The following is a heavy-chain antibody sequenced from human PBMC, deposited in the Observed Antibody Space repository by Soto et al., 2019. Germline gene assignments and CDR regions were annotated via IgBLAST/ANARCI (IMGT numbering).Heavy chain of an antibody. Sequence: GGSLRLSCAASGFTFSSYEMNWVRQAPGKGLEWVSYISSSGSTIYYADSVKGRFTISRDNAKNSLYLQMNSLRAEDTALYYCVRGGHGSGSYLGSSWGQGILVTVSS. CDR1: GFTFSSYE. V-gene: IGHV3-48*03. J-gene: IGHJ5*02. CDR3: VRGGHGSGSYLGSS. CDR2: ISSSGSTI. D-gene: IGHD3-10*01.